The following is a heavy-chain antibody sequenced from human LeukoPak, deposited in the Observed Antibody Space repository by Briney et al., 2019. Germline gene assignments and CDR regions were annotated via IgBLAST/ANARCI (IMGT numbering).Heavy chain of an antibody. D-gene: IGHD3-22*01. V-gene: IGHV4-34*01. CDR3: ARAYYYDSTGYFEDNY. CDR2: TNHRGRT. CDR1: DGSFSGYQ. Sequence: PSETLSLTCAVSDGSFSGYQWNWIRQPPGKGLEWIGETNHRGRTTYNPSLKSRVTMSIDTSKNHFSLRLSSVTAADTAVYYCARAYYYDSTGYFEDNYWGQGTLVTVSS. J-gene: IGHJ4*02.